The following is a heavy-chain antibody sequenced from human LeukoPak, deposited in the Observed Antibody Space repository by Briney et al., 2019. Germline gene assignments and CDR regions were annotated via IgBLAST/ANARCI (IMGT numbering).Heavy chain of an antibody. J-gene: IGHJ6*03. CDR3: AKDGGEYYDILTGYYPRLYYMDV. CDR2: ISGSGGST. D-gene: IGHD3-9*01. CDR1: GVTFSTYG. Sequence: HPGGSLRLSCVASGVTFSTYGMRWVRQAPGKGLEWVSAISGSGGSTYYADSVKGRFTISRDNSKNTVYLQMNSLRAEDTAVYYCAKDGGEYYDILTGYYPRLYYMDVWGKGTTVTISS. V-gene: IGHV3-23*01.